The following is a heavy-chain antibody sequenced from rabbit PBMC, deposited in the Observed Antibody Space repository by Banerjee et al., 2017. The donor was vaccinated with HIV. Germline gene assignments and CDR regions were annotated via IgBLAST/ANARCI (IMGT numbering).Heavy chain of an antibody. V-gene: IGHV1S40*01. CDR2: IYSSSGST. CDR3: AREGDHGAPNYALVSL. J-gene: IGHJ4*01. CDR1: GFSFSSGYD. D-gene: IGHD2-1*01. Sequence: QSLEESGGDLVKPGASLTLTCTASGFSFSSGYDMCWVRQAPGKGLEWIGCIYSSSGSTYYASWAKGRFTISKTSSTTVTLQMTSLTAADTATYFCAREGDHGAPNYALVSLWGPGTLVTVS.